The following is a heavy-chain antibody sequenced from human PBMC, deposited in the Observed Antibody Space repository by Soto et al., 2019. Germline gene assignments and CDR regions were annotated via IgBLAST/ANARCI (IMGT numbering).Heavy chain of an antibody. D-gene: IGHD3-16*01. V-gene: IGHV3-53*04. CDR2: IYSGGST. CDR3: GRGGTYDYIWGGYVY. Sequence: EVQLVESGGGLVQPGGSLRLSCAASGFTVSSNYMSWVRQAPGKGLEWVSVIYSGGSTYYADSVKGRFTISRHNSKNTLDLQMNSRGAGETAVYYCGRGGTYDYIWGGYVYWGQGTLVTVSS. CDR1: GFTVSSNY. J-gene: IGHJ4*02.